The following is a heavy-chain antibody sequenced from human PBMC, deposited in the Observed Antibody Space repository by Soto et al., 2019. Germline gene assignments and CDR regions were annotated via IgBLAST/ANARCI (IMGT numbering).Heavy chain of an antibody. CDR1: GGTFSSYA. D-gene: IGHD3-3*01. J-gene: IGHJ5*02. CDR2: IIPIFGTA. Sequence: KVSCKASGGTFSSYAISWVRQAPGQGLEWMGGIIPIFGTANYAQKFQGRVTITADESTSTAYMELSSLRSEDTAVYYCARGNLLEWLSNWFDPWGQGTLVTVSS. V-gene: IGHV1-69*01. CDR3: ARGNLLEWLSNWFDP.